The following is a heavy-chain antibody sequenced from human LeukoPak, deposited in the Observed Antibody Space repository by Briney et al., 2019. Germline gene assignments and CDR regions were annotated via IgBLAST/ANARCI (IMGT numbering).Heavy chain of an antibody. D-gene: IGHD4-11*01. J-gene: IGHJ4*02. CDR2: IYTSGST. CDR3: ARDLVTTRDYYFDH. V-gene: IGHV4-4*07. Sequence: SETLSLTCTVSGGSISSYYWSWIRQPAGKGLEWIGRIYTSGSTNYNPSLKSRVTMSVDTSKNQFSLKLSSVTAADTAVYYCARDLVTTRDYYFDHWGQGTLVTVSS. CDR1: GGSISSYY.